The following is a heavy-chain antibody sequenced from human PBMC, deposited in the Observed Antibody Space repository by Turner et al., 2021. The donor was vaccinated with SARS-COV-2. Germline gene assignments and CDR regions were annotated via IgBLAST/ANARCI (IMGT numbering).Heavy chain of an antibody. CDR1: VLTFNNAW. D-gene: IGHD1-26*01. CDR3: TTRSGSFDY. Sequence: ELQLVESGGGLVKRGGSLTLSCAVTVLTFNNAWMNWCRQAPGKGLEWVGRIKSKTDGWTTDYAAPVKDRCTIARDDSKNTMYLQMSSLKTEDTALYYCTTRSGSFDYWGQGTLVTVSS. CDR2: IKSKTDGWTT. J-gene: IGHJ4*02. V-gene: IGHV3-15*01.